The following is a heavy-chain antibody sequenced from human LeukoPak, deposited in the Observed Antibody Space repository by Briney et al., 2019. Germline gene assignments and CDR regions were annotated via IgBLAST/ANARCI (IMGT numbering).Heavy chain of an antibody. Sequence: GGSLRLSCAASGFILNDYGMSWVCQAPGKGLEWVSGINWNGGSTGYGDSVKGRFTISRDDGRNSLYLQMDSLRAEDTAVYYCARVSGWDYDYYYMDVWGKGTTVTVSS. V-gene: IGHV3-20*04. D-gene: IGHD6-19*01. J-gene: IGHJ6*03. CDR1: GFILNDYG. CDR3: ARVSGWDYDYYYMDV. CDR2: INWNGGST.